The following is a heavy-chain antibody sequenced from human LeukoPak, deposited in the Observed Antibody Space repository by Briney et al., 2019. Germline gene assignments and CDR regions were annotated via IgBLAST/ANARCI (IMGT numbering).Heavy chain of an antibody. CDR1: GFTFSSYW. D-gene: IGHD6-13*01. J-gene: IGHJ4*02. CDR2: IKQDGSEK. Sequence: GGSLRLSCAASGFTFSSYWMSWVRQAPGKGLEWVANIKQDGSEKYYVDSVKGRFSISRDNSKNTLYLQMNSLRADDTAVYYCGGSRSFFWGQGTLVTVSS. V-gene: IGHV3-7*03. CDR3: GGSRSFF.